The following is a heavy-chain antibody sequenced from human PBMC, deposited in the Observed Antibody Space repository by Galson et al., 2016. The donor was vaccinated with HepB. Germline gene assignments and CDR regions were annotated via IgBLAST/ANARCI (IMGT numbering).Heavy chain of an antibody. Sequence: SVKVSCKASGYPFSTYYMHWVRQAPGQGLEWMGIINPSGGTTRSAQKFQGRVTMTRDTSTNTVYMELSSLRSEDTAGYYCAGVPKVSPGATLDYWGQGTLVTVSS. V-gene: IGHV1-46*01. J-gene: IGHJ4*02. D-gene: IGHD4/OR15-4a*01. CDR3: AGVPKVSPGATLDY. CDR2: INPSGGTT. CDR1: GYPFSTYY.